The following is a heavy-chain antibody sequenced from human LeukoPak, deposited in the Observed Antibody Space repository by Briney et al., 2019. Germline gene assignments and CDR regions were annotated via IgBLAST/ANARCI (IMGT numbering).Heavy chain of an antibody. V-gene: IGHV4-34*01. CDR2: INHSGST. CDR1: GGSISSYY. CDR3: ARGGFSLFTVVTGPFDI. Sequence: SETLSLTCTVSGGSISSYYWSWIRQPPGKGLEWIGEINHSGSTNYNPSLKSRVTISVDTSKNQFSLKLSSVTAADTAVYYCARGGFSLFTVVTGPFDIWGQGAMVTVSS. J-gene: IGHJ3*02. D-gene: IGHD4-23*01.